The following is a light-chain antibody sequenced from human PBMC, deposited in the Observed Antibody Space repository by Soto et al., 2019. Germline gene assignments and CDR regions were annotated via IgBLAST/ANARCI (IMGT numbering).Light chain of an antibody. Sequence: DIVMTQSPDSLAVSLGERATINCKSSRSVLYSSENTNYLAWYQKKSGQPPKMVIYWASTRESGVPDRFSGSGSGTDFTLTISSLQAEDVAVYYCQQYYSTPLTFGGGTKVEIK. CDR3: QQYYSTPLT. J-gene: IGKJ4*01. CDR1: RSVLYSSENTNY. V-gene: IGKV4-1*01. CDR2: WAS.